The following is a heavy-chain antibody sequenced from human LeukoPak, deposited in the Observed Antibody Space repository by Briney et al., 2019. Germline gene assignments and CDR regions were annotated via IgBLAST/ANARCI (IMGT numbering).Heavy chain of an antibody. V-gene: IGHV3-30*04. CDR2: ISYDGSNK. Sequence: GRSLRLSCAASGFTFSNFAMHWVRQAPGKGLEWVSVISYDGSNKYYADSVKGRFTISRDNSKNTLYLQMNSLRAEDTAVYYCATYDSSSYSFDYWGQGTLVTVSS. D-gene: IGHD3-22*01. J-gene: IGHJ4*02. CDR1: GFTFSNFA. CDR3: ATYDSSSYSFDY.